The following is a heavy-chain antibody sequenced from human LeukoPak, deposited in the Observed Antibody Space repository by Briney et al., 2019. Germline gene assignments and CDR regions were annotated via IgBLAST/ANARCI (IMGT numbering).Heavy chain of an antibody. D-gene: IGHD3-10*01. V-gene: IGHV4-4*07. Sequence: PSETLSLTCTVSDTSINTYYWSWIRQPAGKGLEWIGHIYTTGTTNYNPSLKSRVTMSIDTSKNQFSLNLRSVTAADTAVYYCAKVAKYYYGSETFFFDHWGQGTLVTVSS. CDR1: DTSINTYY. J-gene: IGHJ4*02. CDR2: IYTTGTT. CDR3: AKVAKYYYGSETFFFDH.